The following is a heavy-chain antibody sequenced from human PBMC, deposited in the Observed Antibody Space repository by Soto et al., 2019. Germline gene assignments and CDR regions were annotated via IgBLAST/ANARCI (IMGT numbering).Heavy chain of an antibody. V-gene: IGHV1-69*06. J-gene: IGHJ5*02. CDR3: ARGRIAAAGTVWFDP. D-gene: IGHD6-13*01. CDR1: GGAFSNHA. CDR2: IIPIFGTP. Sequence: ASVKVSCKAAGGAFSNHAISWVRQAPGQGLEWMGGIIPIFGTPMYAQEFKGRVTITADKSMSTVYMELSSLRSEDTAVYYCARGRIAAAGTVWFDPWGQGTLVTVSS.